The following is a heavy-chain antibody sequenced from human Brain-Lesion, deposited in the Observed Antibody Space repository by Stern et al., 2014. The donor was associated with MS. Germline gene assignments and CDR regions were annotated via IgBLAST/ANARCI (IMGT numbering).Heavy chain of an antibody. D-gene: IGHD3-10*01. CDR3: ARGPRRYYGSESPNTYYYGMDV. Sequence: QVQLVESGGGLVKPGGSLRLSCAASGFIFSDYYMSWIRQAPGQGLERVSYIGRSGDSIYYADSMKDRFTISRDNAKNSLYLQMNSLRAEDTAVYYCARGPRRYYGSESPNTYYYGMDVWGQGTTVTVSS. V-gene: IGHV3-11*01. CDR1: GFIFSDYY. CDR2: IGRSGDSI. J-gene: IGHJ6*02.